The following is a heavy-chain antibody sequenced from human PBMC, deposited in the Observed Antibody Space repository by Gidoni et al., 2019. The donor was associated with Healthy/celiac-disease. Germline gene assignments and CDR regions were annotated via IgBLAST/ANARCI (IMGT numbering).Heavy chain of an antibody. D-gene: IGHD3-22*01. J-gene: IGHJ4*02. CDR3: ARDLPHYYYDSSGPLDY. V-gene: IGHV3-21*01. CDR2: MSSSSSYI. CDR1: GFPFSSYS. Sequence: EVQLVESGGGLVKPGGSLRLYCAAPGFPFSSYSMNWVRQAPGKGLEWVSSMSSSSSYIYYADSVKGRFTISRDNAKNSLYLQMNSLRAEDTAVYYCARDLPHYYYDSSGPLDYWGQGTLVTVSS.